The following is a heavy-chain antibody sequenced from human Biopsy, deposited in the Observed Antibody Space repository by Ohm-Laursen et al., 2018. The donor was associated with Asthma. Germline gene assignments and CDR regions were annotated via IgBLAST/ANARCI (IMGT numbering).Heavy chain of an antibody. CDR1: GFTFGNFA. Sequence: SLRLSCTVSGFTFGNFAMSWARQAPGKGLEWVSTIKTNRRGADYPDPAKGRFTISRDDSKNTLYLQMSSLRAEDTAVYYCVKDERLYYGSDSKYMQPVPLGDWGQGTLVIVSA. J-gene: IGHJ4*02. CDR3: VKDERLYYGSDSKYMQPVPLGD. D-gene: IGHD3-10*01. V-gene: IGHV3-23*01. CDR2: IKTNRRGA.